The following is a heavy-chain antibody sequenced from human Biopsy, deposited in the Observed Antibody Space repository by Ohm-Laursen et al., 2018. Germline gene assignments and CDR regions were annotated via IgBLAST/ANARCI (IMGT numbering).Heavy chain of an antibody. CDR2: ISWNSDSI. J-gene: IGHJ5*01. V-gene: IGHV3-9*01. CDR1: GFTFSGFS. Sequence: SLRLSCAASGFTFSGFSMHWVRQAPGKGLEWVSGISWNSDSIGYTDSVKGRFTISRDNAKNSLYLQMNSLRAADTAKYYCATELLPPGVGGPWLESWGQGSSVTVSS. D-gene: IGHD3-10*01. CDR3: ATELLPPGVGGPWLES.